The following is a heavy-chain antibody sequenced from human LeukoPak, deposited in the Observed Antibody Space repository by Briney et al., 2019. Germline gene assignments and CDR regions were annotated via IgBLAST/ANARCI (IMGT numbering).Heavy chain of an antibody. V-gene: IGHV1-46*01. J-gene: IGHJ4*02. CDR2: INFSGGAT. CDR3: ASRDSNGYHYQFDY. Sequence: ASVKVSCKAFGYTVTSYYIFWVRQAPGQGLEWMGIINFSGGATTSAQKFQGRVTITRDTSTRTVYMEPNSLRSDDTAVYYCASRDSNGYHYQFDYWGQGTLVTVSS. D-gene: IGHD3-22*01. CDR1: GYTVTSYY.